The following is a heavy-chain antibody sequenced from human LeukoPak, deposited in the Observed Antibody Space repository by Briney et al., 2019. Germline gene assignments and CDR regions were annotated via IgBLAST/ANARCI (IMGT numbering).Heavy chain of an antibody. V-gene: IGHV1-18*01. D-gene: IGHD2-2*01. CDR1: GYTFTSYG. J-gene: IGHJ6*02. CDR2: ISAYNGNT. CDR3: ARDSVVVVPAAILDYYYYGMDV. Sequence: ASVKVSCKASGYTFTSYGISWVRQAPGQGLEWMGWISAYNGNTNYAQKLQGRVTITTDTSTSTAYMELRSLRSDDTAVYYCARDSVVVVPAAILDYYYYGMDVWGQGTTVTVSS.